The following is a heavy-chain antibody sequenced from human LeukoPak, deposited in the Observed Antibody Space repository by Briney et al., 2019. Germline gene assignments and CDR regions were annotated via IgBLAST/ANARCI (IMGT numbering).Heavy chain of an antibody. CDR2: INHSGST. V-gene: IGHV4-34*01. CDR1: GGSFSGYY. J-gene: IGHJ1*01. D-gene: IGHD5-18*01. CDR3: ARAGYSSSEYFQH. Sequence: SETLSLTGAVYGGSFSGYYWSWIRQPPGKGLEWIGEINHSGSTNYNPSLKSRVTISVDTSKNQFSLKLSSVTAADTAVYYCARAGYSSSEYFQHWGQGTLVTVSS.